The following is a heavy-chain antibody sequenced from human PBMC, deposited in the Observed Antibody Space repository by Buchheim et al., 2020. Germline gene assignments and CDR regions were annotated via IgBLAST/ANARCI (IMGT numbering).Heavy chain of an antibody. J-gene: IGHJ3*02. CDR2: ISSSGSTI. CDR1: GFTVTNAW. D-gene: IGHD3-10*01. CDR3: ARSLLLWFGELLGAFDI. V-gene: IGHV3-48*04. Sequence: EVQLVESGGDLVKPGGSLRLSCAASGFTVTNAWMSWVRQAPGKGLEWVSYISSSGSTIYYTDSVKGRFTISRDNAKNSLYLQMNSLRAEDTAVYYCARSLLLWFGELLGAFDIWGQGT.